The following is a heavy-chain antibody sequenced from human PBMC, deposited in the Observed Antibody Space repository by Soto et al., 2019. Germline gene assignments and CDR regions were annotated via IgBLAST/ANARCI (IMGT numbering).Heavy chain of an antibody. J-gene: IGHJ6*02. Sequence: QVQLVESGGGVVQPGRSLRLSCAASGFTFSSYAMHWVRQAPGKGLXXVAVISYDGSNKYYADSVKGRFTISRDNSKXXXXXXXXXXXXXXXXXXXXXXXXXXXXXXYGMDVWGQGTTVTVSS. CDR3: XXXXXXXXXXYGMDV. V-gene: IGHV3-30-3*01. CDR2: ISYDGSNK. CDR1: GFTFSSYA.